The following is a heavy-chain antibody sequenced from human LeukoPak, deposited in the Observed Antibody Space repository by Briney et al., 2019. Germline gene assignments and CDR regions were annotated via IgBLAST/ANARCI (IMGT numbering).Heavy chain of an antibody. D-gene: IGHD4-11*01. J-gene: IGHJ4*02. CDR3: AGGMTTGTVDS. CDR1: GFTFSTYE. CDR2: ISSSGSTV. V-gene: IGHV3-48*03. Sequence: PGGSLRLSCTASGFTFSTYEMNWVRQAPGKGLEWVSYISSSGSTVYYADSVKGRFTISRDSAKNSLYLQMNSLRAEDTAVYYRAGGMTTGTVDSWGQGTLVTVSS.